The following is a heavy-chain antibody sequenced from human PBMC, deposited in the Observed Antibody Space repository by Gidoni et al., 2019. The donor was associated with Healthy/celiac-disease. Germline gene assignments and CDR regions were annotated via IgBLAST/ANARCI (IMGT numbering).Heavy chain of an antibody. D-gene: IGHD2-15*01. CDR2: ISSSSSYT. CDR3: ARDLKADCSGGSCYWQDWYFDL. Sequence: QVQLVESGGGLVKPGGSLRLYCAASGFTFSSYYIGWNRQAPGKGLEWVSYISSSSSYTNYADSVKGRFTISRDNAKNSLYLQMNSLRAEDTAVYYCARDLKADCSGGSCYWQDWYFDLWGRGTLVTVSS. J-gene: IGHJ2*01. CDR1: GFTFSSYY. V-gene: IGHV3-11*05.